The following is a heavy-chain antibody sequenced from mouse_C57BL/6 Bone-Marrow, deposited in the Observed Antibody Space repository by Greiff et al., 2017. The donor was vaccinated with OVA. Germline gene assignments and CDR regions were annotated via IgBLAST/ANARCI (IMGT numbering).Heavy chain of an antibody. CDR1: GYTFTSYG. CDR2: IYPRSGNT. D-gene: IGHD1-3*01. J-gene: IGHJ4*01. CDR3: ARESNRAMDD. V-gene: IGHV1-81*01. Sequence: QVQLKESGAELVRPGASVKLSCKASGYTFTSYGISWVKQSTGQGLEWIGEIYPRSGNTYYNEKFKGKATLTADKASSTAYMELRSLTSEDSAVYFCARESNRAMDDWGQGTSVTVAS.